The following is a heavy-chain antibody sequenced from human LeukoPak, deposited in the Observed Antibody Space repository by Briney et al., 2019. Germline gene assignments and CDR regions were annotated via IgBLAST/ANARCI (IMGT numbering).Heavy chain of an antibody. Sequence: PGGSLRLSCAASGFTFSSYGMHWVRQAPGKGLEWVAVISYDGSNKYYADSVKGRFTISRDNSKNTLYLQMNSLRAEDTAVYYCASVANWRSVGAFDIWGQGTKVTVSS. CDR2: ISYDGSNK. D-gene: IGHD1-20*01. J-gene: IGHJ3*02. CDR3: ASVANWRSVGAFDI. V-gene: IGHV3-30*03. CDR1: GFTFSSYG.